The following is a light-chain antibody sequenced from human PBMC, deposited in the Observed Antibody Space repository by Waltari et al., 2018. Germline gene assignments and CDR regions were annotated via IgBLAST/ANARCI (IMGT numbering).Light chain of an antibody. J-gene: IGLJ2*01. CDR1: SRDIGGYNF. CDR3: SSYTTSNNIVI. V-gene: IGLV2-14*03. Sequence: QSALTQPASVSGSPGQSITISCPGTSRDIGGYNFVSWFQQHPGKVPKVMIFDVSNRPSGVSNRFSGSKSANTASLTISGLQAEDEATYYCSSYTTSNNIVIFGGGTKLTVL. CDR2: DVS.